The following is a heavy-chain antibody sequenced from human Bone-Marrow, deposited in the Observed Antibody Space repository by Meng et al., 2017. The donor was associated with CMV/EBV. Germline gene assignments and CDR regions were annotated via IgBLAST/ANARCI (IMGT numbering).Heavy chain of an antibody. D-gene: IGHD2-2*01. CDR1: GGSISSGGYY. V-gene: IGHV4-31*03. CDR3: ARALEEEGYCSSTSCPKALLYFDY. Sequence: SETLSLTCTVSGGSISSGGYYWSWIRQHPGKGLEWIGYIYYSGSTYYNPSLKSRVTISVDTSKNQFSLKLSSVTAADTAVYYCARALEEEGYCSSTSCPKALLYFDYWGQGTLVTVSS. J-gene: IGHJ4*02. CDR2: IYYSGST.